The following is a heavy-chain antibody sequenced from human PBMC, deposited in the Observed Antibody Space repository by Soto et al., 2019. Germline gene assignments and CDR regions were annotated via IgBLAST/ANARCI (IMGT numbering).Heavy chain of an antibody. J-gene: IGHJ4*02. CDR3: ATGFVPNNGNPAPNFDY. CDR2: FDPEDGET. D-gene: IGHD1-20*01. V-gene: IGHV1-24*01. Sequence: ASVKVSCKVSGYTLTELSMHWVRQAPGKGLEWMGGFDPEDGETIYAQKFQGRVTMTEDTSTDTAYMELSSLRSEDTAVYYCATGFVPNNGNPAPNFDYWGQGTLVTVSS. CDR1: GYTLTELS.